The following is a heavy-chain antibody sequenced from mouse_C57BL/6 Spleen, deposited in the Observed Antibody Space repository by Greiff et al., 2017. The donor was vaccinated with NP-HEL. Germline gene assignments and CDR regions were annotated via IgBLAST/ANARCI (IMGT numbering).Heavy chain of an antibody. V-gene: IGHV1-18*01. Sequence: VQLQQSGPELVKPGASVKIPCKASGYTFTDYNMDWVKQSHGKSLEWIGDINPNNGGTIYNQKFKGKATLTVDKSSSTAYMELRSLTSEDTAVYYCARRPVAIYFDVWGTGTTVTVSS. CDR3: ARRPVAIYFDV. D-gene: IGHD1-1*01. J-gene: IGHJ1*03. CDR1: GYTFTDYN. CDR2: INPNNGGT.